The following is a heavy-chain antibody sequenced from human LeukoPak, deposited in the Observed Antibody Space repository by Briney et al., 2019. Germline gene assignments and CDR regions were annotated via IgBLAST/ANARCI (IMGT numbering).Heavy chain of an antibody. V-gene: IGHV4-59*01. CDR1: GGSISSYY. D-gene: IGHD3-10*01. CDR3: ARGGSGISNAFDI. CDR2: LYYSGST. Sequence: SETLSLTCSVSGGSISSYYWSWIRQPPGKGLEWIGYLYYSGSTNSNPSLKSRVTMSVDTSKNQFSLKLRSVTPADTAVYYCARGGSGISNAFDIWGQGTMVTVSS. J-gene: IGHJ3*02.